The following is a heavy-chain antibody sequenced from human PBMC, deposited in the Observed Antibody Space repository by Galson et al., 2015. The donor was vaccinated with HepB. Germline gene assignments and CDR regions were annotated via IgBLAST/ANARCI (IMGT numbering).Heavy chain of an antibody. V-gene: IGHV1-46*01. Sequence: SVKVSCKASGYAFTSYYMHWVRQAPGQGLEWMGIINPSGGSTSYAQKFQGRVTMTRDTSTSTVNMELSSLRSEDTAVYYCASASIAAYNLFDPWGQGTLVTVSS. CDR2: INPSGGST. D-gene: IGHD6-6*01. CDR1: GYAFTSYY. CDR3: ASASIAAYNLFDP. J-gene: IGHJ5*02.